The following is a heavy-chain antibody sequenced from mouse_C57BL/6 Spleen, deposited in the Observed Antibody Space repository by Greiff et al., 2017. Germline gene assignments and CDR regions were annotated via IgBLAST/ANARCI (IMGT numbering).Heavy chain of an antibody. CDR3: ARGDYGSSPFAY. J-gene: IGHJ3*01. CDR1: GYTFTSSG. CDR2: IYPRSGNT. Sequence: VMLVESGAELARPGASVKLSCKASGYTFTSSGISWVKQRTGQGLEWIGEIYPRSGNTYYNEKFKGKATLTADKSSSTAYMELRSLTSEDSAVYFCARGDYGSSPFAYWGQGTLVTVSA. V-gene: IGHV1-81*01. D-gene: IGHD1-1*01.